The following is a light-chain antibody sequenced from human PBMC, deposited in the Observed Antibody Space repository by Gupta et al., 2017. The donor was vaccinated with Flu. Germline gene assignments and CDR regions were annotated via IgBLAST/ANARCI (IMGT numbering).Light chain of an antibody. CDR2: SAS. J-gene: IGKJ1*01. Sequence: DIQLTQSPSFLSASVGDRVTITCRASQGIGDSLAWYQQKPGQAPKLLIYSASTLQSGVPSRVSGSGSGTEFTLTVSSLQPEDFATYYCQQLSSYPRTFGQGTKVEIK. V-gene: IGKV1-9*01. CDR1: QGIGDS. CDR3: QQLSSYPRT.